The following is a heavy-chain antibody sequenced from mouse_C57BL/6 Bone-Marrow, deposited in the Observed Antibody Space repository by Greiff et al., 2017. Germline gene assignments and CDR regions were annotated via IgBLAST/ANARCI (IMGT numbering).Heavy chain of an antibody. J-gene: IGHJ2*01. CDR1: GYTFTTYP. Sequence: VQRVASGAELVKPGASVKMSRKASGYTFTTYPIEWMKQNHGKSLEWIGNFHPYNDDTKYNEKFKGKATLTVEKSSSTVYLELSRLTSDDSAVYDCAIYDYGGYFDYWGQGTTLTVSS. CDR2: FHPYNDDT. CDR3: AIYDYGGYFDY. D-gene: IGHD2-4*01. V-gene: IGHV1-47*01.